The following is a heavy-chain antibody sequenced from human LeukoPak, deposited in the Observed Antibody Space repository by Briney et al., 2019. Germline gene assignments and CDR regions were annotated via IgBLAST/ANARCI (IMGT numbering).Heavy chain of an antibody. V-gene: IGHV3-21*01. CDR3: ARAAVRTNAFDI. Sequence: GGSLRLSCAASGFTFSSYSMNWVRQAPGKGLEWVSSISSSSSYIYYADSVKGRFTISGDNAKNSLYLQMNSLRAEDTAVYYCARAAVRTNAFDIWGQGTMVTVSS. J-gene: IGHJ3*02. CDR1: GFTFSSYS. D-gene: IGHD4/OR15-4a*01. CDR2: ISSSSSYI.